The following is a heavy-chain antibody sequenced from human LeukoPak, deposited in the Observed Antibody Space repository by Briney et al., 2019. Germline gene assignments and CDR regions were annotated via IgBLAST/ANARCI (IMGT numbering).Heavy chain of an antibody. J-gene: IGHJ4*02. D-gene: IGHD6-25*01. CDR3: ASDYFLDY. CDR1: GFTFSSYA. V-gene: IGHV3-23*01. Sequence: GGSLRLSCAASGFTFSSYAMTWVRQAPGEGLEWVSTISDSGARTNYADSAKGRFTISRDNSMNTLYLQMNSLRADDTAGYYCASDYFLDYWGQGTLVTVSS. CDR2: ISDSGART.